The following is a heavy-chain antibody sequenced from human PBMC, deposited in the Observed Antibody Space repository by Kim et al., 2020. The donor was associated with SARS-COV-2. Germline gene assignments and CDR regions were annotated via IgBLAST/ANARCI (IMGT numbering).Heavy chain of an antibody. CDR3: ARGLVIYPFDSGPSLPRYGPDV. CDR2: IIPLVRSP. CDR1: GGNFISFG. Sequence: SVKVSCKASGGNFISFGINWVRQAPGQGLEWMGGIIPLVRSPTYAQDFQGRVTITADDSATTVYMELSSLRSEDTAVYYCARGLVIYPFDSGPSLPRYGPDVWGQGTPVIVSS. J-gene: IGHJ6*02. V-gene: IGHV1-69*13. D-gene: IGHD3-10*01.